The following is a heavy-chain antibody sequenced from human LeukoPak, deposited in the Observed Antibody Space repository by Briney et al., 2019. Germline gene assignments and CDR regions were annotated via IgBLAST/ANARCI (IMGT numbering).Heavy chain of an antibody. CDR2: IIPIFGTA. J-gene: IGHJ4*02. D-gene: IGHD6-13*01. V-gene: IGHV1-69*06. CDR3: AGVKGPGIAAADSVKYFDY. Sequence: SVKVSCRASGGTFSSYAISWVRQAPGQGLEWMGGIIPIFGTANYAQKFQGRVTITADKSTSTAYMELSSLRSEDTAVYYCAGVKGPGIAAADSVKYFDYWGQGTLVTVSS. CDR1: GGTFSSYA.